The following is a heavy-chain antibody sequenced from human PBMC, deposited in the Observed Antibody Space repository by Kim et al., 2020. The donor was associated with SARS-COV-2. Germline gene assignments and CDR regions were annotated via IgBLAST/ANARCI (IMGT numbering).Heavy chain of an antibody. D-gene: IGHD6-19*01. Sequence: PSLKSRVTISVDTSKNQFSLKLSSVTAADTAVYYCARHLRQWLVPSYFDYWGQGTLVTVSS. J-gene: IGHJ4*02. V-gene: IGHV4-39*01. CDR3: ARHLRQWLVPSYFDY.